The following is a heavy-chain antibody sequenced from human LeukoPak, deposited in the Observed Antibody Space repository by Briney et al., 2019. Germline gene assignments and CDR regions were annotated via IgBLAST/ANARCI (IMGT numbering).Heavy chain of an antibody. CDR1: GFTFSSYA. V-gene: IGHV3-30-3*01. CDR2: ISYDGSNK. Sequence: GGSLRLSCAASGFTFSSYAMHWVRQAPGKGLEWVAVISYDGSNKYYADSVKGRFTISRDNSKNTLYLQMNSLRAEDTAVYYCAKDLEQWLVQGSPGYWGQGTLVTVSS. J-gene: IGHJ4*02. CDR3: AKDLEQWLVQGSPGY. D-gene: IGHD6-19*01.